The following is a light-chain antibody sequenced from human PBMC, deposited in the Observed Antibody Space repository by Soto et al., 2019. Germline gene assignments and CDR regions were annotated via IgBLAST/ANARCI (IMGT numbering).Light chain of an antibody. CDR3: QQTHYAPWT. CDR1: QSIGRH. CDR2: GAS. J-gene: IGKJ1*01. Sequence: DIQMTQSLSSLSASVGDRVTITCRASQSIGRHLNWYQQTPGRAPSLLLYGASSLQSGVPARFSASGFGTDVTLTISSLQPEDVATYYCQQTHYAPWTFGLGTKVEI. V-gene: IGKV1-39*01.